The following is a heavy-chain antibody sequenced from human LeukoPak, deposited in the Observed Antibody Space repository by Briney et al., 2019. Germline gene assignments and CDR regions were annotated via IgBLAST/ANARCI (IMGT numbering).Heavy chain of an antibody. J-gene: IGHJ4*02. Sequence: PGGSLRLSCAASGFTFSSYDMHWVRQATGKGLEWVSAIGTAGDTYYPGSVKGRFTISRENAKNSLYLQMNSLRAGDTAVYYCARAVPYYDILTGYYKYCFDYWGQGTLVTVSS. V-gene: IGHV3-13*01. CDR2: IGTAGDT. D-gene: IGHD3-9*01. CDR1: GFTFSSYD. CDR3: ARAVPYYDILTGYYKYCFDY.